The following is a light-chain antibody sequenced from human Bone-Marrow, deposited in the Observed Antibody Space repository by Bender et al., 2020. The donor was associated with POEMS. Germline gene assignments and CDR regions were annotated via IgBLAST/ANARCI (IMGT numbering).Light chain of an antibody. CDR2: EDR. Sequence: SYELTQPPSVSVSPGQTARITCSGDALPKKYAYWYQQKSGQAPVLVIYEDRKRPSGIPERFSGSSSGTMATLTISGAQVEDEADYYCYSTDSSGKQRVFGGGTKVIVL. V-gene: IGLV3-10*01. CDR1: ALPKKY. CDR3: YSTDSSGKQRV. J-gene: IGLJ2*01.